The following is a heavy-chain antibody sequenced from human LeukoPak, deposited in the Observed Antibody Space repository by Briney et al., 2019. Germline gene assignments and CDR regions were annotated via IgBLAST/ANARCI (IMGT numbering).Heavy chain of an antibody. CDR1: GGTFSSYA. CDR3: ARDGVSWGSGDY. D-gene: IGHD7-27*01. V-gene: IGHV1-69*05. CDR2: IIPIFGTA. J-gene: IGHJ4*02. Sequence: SVKVSCKASGGTFSSYAISWVRQAPGQGLEWMGGIIPIFGTANYAQKSQGRVTITTDESTGTAYMELRSLRSDDTAVYYCARDGVSWGSGDYWGQGTLVTVSS.